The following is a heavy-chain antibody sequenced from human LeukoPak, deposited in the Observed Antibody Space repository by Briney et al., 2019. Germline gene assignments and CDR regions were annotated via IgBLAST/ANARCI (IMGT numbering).Heavy chain of an antibody. J-gene: IGHJ3*02. CDR3: ARDRGAVAGGAFDI. CDR1: GYTFTDYF. Sequence: GASVKVSCKASGYTFTDYFMHWVRQAPGQGLEWMGGIIPIFGTANYAQKFQGRVTITADESTSTAYMELSSLRSEDTAVYYCARDRGAVAGGAFDIWGQGTMVTVSS. V-gene: IGHV1-69*13. CDR2: IIPIFGTA. D-gene: IGHD6-19*01.